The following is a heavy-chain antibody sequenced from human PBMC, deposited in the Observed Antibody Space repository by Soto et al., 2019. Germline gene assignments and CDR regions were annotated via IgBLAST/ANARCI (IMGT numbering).Heavy chain of an antibody. V-gene: IGHV1-18*01. Sequence: QVQLVQSGAEVKKPGASVKVSCKASGYTFTSYGISWVRQAPGQVLEWMGWISAYNGNTNYAQKLQGRVTMTTDTPTSTAYMELRSLRSDDTAVYYCARSLWKQLDPDDAFDIWGQGTMVTVSS. CDR1: GYTFTSYG. CDR2: ISAYNGNT. D-gene: IGHD6-13*01. CDR3: ARSLWKQLDPDDAFDI. J-gene: IGHJ3*02.